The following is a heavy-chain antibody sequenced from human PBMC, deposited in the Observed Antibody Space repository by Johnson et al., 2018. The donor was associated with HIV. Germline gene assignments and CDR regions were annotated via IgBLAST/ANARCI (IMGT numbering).Heavy chain of an antibody. V-gene: IGHV3-64*01. CDR2: ISINGGST. D-gene: IGHD5-18*01. Sequence: VQLVESGGGLVQPGGSLRLSCAASGFTFSPYGMHWVRQAPGRGLEYVSAISINGGSTYYATYLKCRFPISRDNSKNTLYLQMCSLREEDMAVYYCAGGSWYSYGPQDAVDIWGQGTMVTVSS. CDR3: AGGSWYSYGPQDAVDI. CDR1: GFTFSPYG. J-gene: IGHJ3*02.